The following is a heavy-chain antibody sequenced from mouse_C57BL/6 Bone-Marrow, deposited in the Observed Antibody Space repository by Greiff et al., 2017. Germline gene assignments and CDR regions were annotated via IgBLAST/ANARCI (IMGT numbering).Heavy chain of an antibody. CDR3: ARDGYDGYYGRFAY. CDR2: SRNKANDYTT. Sequence: EVQGVESGGGLVQSGRSLRLSCATSGFTFSDFYMEWVRQAPGKGLEWIAASRNKANDYTTEYSASVKGRFIVSRDTSQSILYLQMNALRAEDTAIYYCARDGYDGYYGRFAYWGQGTLVTVSA. D-gene: IGHD2-3*01. CDR1: GFTFSDFY. V-gene: IGHV7-1*01. J-gene: IGHJ3*01.